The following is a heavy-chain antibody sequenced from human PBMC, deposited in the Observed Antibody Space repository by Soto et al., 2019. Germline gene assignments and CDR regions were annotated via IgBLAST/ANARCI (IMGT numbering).Heavy chain of an antibody. CDR2: ISSNGDST. Sequence: PGGSLRLSCSAPGFTFSSFVMHWVRQAPGKGLEYVSAISSNGDSTYYADSVKGRFAISRDNSKDTLYLQMSSLRTDDTAVYYCVKDSPGHCSTTSCYLGYWGQGTLVTVSS. J-gene: IGHJ4*02. CDR3: VKDSPGHCSTTSCYLGY. CDR1: GFTFSSFV. V-gene: IGHV3-64D*06. D-gene: IGHD2-2*01.